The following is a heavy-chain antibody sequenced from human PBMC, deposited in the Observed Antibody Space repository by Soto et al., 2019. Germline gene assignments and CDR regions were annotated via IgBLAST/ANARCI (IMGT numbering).Heavy chain of an antibody. J-gene: IGHJ4*03. CDR1: GGTFSSYT. V-gene: IGHV1-69*13. CDR3: AIDVGSGYDDY. Sequence: ASVKVSCKASGGTFSSYTISWVRQAPGQGLECMGGIIPIFGTANYAQKFQGRVTITADESTSTAYMELSSLRSEDTAVHSCAIDVGSGYDDYWGQGTMVTVSS. D-gene: IGHD2-15*01. CDR2: IIPIFGTA.